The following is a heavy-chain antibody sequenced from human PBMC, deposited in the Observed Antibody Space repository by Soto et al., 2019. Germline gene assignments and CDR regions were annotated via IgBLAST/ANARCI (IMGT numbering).Heavy chain of an antibody. Sequence: ASVKVSCKASGYTFTTYYLFWVRQAPGQGLGWMGIIDPRGGSTAYAQEFQGRVTMTRDTSTSTVYMELSSLRSEDTAVYYCPREAFWSGSHLRYFDYWGQGTLVTVSS. CDR2: IDPRGGST. J-gene: IGHJ4*02. D-gene: IGHD3-3*01. CDR1: GYTFTTYY. V-gene: IGHV1-46*01. CDR3: PREAFWSGSHLRYFDY.